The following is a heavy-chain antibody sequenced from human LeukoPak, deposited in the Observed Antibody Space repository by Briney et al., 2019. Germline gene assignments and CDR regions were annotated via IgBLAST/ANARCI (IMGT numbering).Heavy chain of an antibody. Sequence: PSETLSLTCTVSGGSISSSSYYWGWIRQAPGKGLEWVSSISSSSTTIYYADSVKGRFTISRDNAKNTLYLQMNSLRVEDTAVYYCAREYSSSSGRAFDIWGQGTMVTVSS. V-gene: IGHV3-48*01. CDR3: AREYSSSSGRAFDI. CDR2: ISSSSTTI. J-gene: IGHJ3*02. CDR1: GGSISSSS. D-gene: IGHD6-6*01.